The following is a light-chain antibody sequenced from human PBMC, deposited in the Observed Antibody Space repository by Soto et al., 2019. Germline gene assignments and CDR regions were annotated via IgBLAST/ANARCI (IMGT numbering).Light chain of an antibody. CDR1: QSVSSN. V-gene: IGKV3-15*01. Sequence: EIVMTQSPATLSVSPGERATLSCRASQSVSSNLAWYQQKPGQAPRLLIYGASTRATGIPARFSGSGSGTEFTPTISSLQSEDFAVYYCQQYNNWPRWTFGQGTKVEIK. J-gene: IGKJ1*01. CDR2: GAS. CDR3: QQYNNWPRWT.